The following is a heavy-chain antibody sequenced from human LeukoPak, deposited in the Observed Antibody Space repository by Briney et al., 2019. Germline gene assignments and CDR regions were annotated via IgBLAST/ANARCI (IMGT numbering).Heavy chain of an antibody. CDR2: IKQDGSEK. J-gene: IGHJ6*03. CDR3: ARKPLGYYYYMDV. D-gene: IGHD7-27*01. V-gene: IGHV3-7*01. Sequence: GGSLRLSCAASGFTFSSYWMSWVRQAPGKGLEWVANIKQDGSEKYYVDSVKGRFTISRDNAKNSLYLQMNSLRAEDTAVYYCARKPLGYYYYMDVWGKGTTVTVSS. CDR1: GFTFSSYW.